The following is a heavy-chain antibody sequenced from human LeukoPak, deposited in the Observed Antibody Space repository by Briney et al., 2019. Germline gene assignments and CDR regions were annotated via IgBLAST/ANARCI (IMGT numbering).Heavy chain of an antibody. D-gene: IGHD2-2*01. J-gene: IGHJ4*02. CDR1: GYTLTELS. CDR2: FDPEDVET. V-gene: IGHV1-24*01. CDR3: VCCSSTSCYGGYYFDY. Sequence: ASVKVSCKVSGYTLTELSMHWVRQAPGKGLEWMGGFDPEDVETIYSQKVQGRGTMTEDTSTDTAYMELSSLRSEDTAVYYCVCCSSTSCYGGYYFDYWGQGPLVTVSS.